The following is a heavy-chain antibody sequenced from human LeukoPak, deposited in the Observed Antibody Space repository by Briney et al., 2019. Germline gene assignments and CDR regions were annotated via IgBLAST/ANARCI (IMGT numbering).Heavy chain of an antibody. CDR3: ARANYYGSGTWSDY. CDR1: GFTFSSYS. D-gene: IGHD3-10*01. J-gene: IGHJ4*02. Sequence: GGSLRLSCAASGFTFSSYSMNWVRQAPGKGREWVSSISSSSYIYYADSVKGRFTISRDNAKNSLYLQMNSLRAEDTAVYYCARANYYGSGTWSDYWGQGTLVTVSS. CDR2: ISSSSYI. V-gene: IGHV3-21*01.